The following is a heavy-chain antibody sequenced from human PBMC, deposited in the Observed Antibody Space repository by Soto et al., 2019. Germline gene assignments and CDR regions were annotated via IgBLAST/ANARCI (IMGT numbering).Heavy chain of an antibody. CDR3: TAQYYYVGSGSLLN. D-gene: IGHD3-22*01. V-gene: IGHV3-15*01. CDR1: GLTFSNAW. CDR2: IKSKTDGGTT. J-gene: IGHJ4*02. Sequence: EVQLGESGGGLVKPGGSLRLSCAVSGLTFSNAWMTWVRQAPGKGLEWVGRIKSKTDGGTTDYAAPVKGRITMSGDYSKTTLYLQMNILKTEDTAVYYCTAQYYYVGSGSLLNWGQGTLVTVSS.